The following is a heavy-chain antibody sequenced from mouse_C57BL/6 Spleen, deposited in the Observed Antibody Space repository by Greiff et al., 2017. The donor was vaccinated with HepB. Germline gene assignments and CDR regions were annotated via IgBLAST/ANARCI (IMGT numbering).Heavy chain of an antibody. CDR2: INPYNGDT. V-gene: IGHV1-20*01. Sequence: EVQLKESGPELVKPGDSVKISCKASGYSFTGYFMNWVMQSHGKSLEWIGRINPYNGDTFYNQKFKGKATLTVDKSSSTAHMELRSLTSEDSAVYYCARDYYGKGGLDYWGQGTTLTVSS. CDR1: GYSFTGYF. CDR3: ARDYYGKGGLDY. D-gene: IGHD2-1*01. J-gene: IGHJ2*01.